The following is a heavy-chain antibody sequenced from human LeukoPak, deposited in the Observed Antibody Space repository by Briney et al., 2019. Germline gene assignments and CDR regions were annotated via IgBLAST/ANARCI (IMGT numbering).Heavy chain of an antibody. Sequence: ASETLSLTCTVSGDSISSGDYYWSWIRQPARKGLEWIGRISSSGSTNYNPSLKSRVTISVDTSKNQFSLRLSSVTAADTAVYYCARRTFGGVIAYWGQGTLVTVSS. CDR1: GDSISSGDYY. J-gene: IGHJ4*02. V-gene: IGHV4-61*02. D-gene: IGHD3-16*02. CDR2: ISSSGST. CDR3: ARRTFGGVIAY.